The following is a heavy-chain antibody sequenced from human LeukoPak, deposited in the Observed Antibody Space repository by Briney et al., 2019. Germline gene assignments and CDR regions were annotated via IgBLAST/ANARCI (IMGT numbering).Heavy chain of an antibody. V-gene: IGHV3-33*06. J-gene: IGHJ4*02. Sequence: PGGSLRLSCEVSGFMFSGYGMHWVRQAPGKGLEWVAVIWNDGSNKYYADSVKGRFTISRDNSKDTLYLQMNSLRAEDTAVYYCAKTLYSSNWYYFDSWSQGTLVTVSS. CDR3: AKTLYSSNWYYFDS. CDR1: GFMFSGYG. CDR2: IWNDGSNK. D-gene: IGHD6-13*01.